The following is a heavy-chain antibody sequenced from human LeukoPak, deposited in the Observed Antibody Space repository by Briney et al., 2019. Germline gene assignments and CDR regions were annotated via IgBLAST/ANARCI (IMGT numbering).Heavy chain of an antibody. D-gene: IGHD6-6*01. Sequence: GGSLRLSWAASGFTFSDYYMSWIRQAPGKGLEWVSYISDSGSAISYADSVRGRFTISRDNAKNSLYLQVNSLRAEDTAVYYCARVQSSSSRTFDFWGQGTLVTVSS. CDR1: GFTFSDYY. CDR2: ISDSGSAI. V-gene: IGHV3-11*01. CDR3: ARVQSSSSRTFDF. J-gene: IGHJ4*02.